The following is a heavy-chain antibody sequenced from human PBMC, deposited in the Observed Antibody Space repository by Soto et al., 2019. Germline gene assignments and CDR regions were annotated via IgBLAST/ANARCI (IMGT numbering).Heavy chain of an antibody. J-gene: IGHJ4*02. CDR1: GFTFSSYG. V-gene: IGHV3-30*18. D-gene: IGHD4-17*01. Sequence: SLRLSCAASGFTFSSYGMHWVRQAPGKGLEWVAVISYDGSNKYFADSVKGRFTISRDNSKNTLYLQMNSLRAEDTAVYYCAKDNDYGGNYFDYWGQGTLVTVSS. CDR2: ISYDGSNK. CDR3: AKDNDYGGNYFDY.